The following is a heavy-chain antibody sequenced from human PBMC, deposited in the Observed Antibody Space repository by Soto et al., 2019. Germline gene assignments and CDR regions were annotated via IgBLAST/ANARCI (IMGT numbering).Heavy chain of an antibody. D-gene: IGHD3-3*01. Sequence: SVKVSCKASGGTFSSYTISWVRQATGQGLEWMGRIIPILGIANYAQKFQGRVTITADKSTSTAYMELSSLRSEETAVYYCASTAVKDFGVVNPDYYYYYYMDIWGKGTTVTVSS. CDR2: IIPILGIA. CDR3: ASTAVKDFGVVNPDYYYYYYMDI. CDR1: GGTFSSYT. V-gene: IGHV1-69*02. J-gene: IGHJ6*03.